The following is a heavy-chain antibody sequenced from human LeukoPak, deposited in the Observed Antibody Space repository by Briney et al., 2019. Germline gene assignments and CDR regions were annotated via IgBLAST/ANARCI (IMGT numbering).Heavy chain of an antibody. V-gene: IGHV3-23*01. J-gene: IGHJ4*02. CDR3: AQYFHRGGYAPFDS. CDR2: IPAGGGRT. Sequence: GGSLRLSCAASGFTFRSYAVSRVRQAPGKGLEWVSSIPAGGGRTFFADSVMGRFIISRDHSKNTVFLQMNSLRAEDTAVYYCAQYFHRGGYAPFDSWGKGTLVAVSS. D-gene: IGHD5-18*01. CDR1: GFTFRSYA.